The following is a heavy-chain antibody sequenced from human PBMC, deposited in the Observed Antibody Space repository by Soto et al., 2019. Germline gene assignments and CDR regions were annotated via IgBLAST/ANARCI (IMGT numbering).Heavy chain of an antibody. CDR1: GGSISSYY. Sequence: SETLSLTCTVSGGSISSYYWSWIRQPPGKGLEWIGYIYYSGSTNYNPSLKSRVTISVDTSKNQFSLKLSSVTAADTAVYYCARRNVVVPAAIDWFDPWGQGTLVTVSS. J-gene: IGHJ5*02. CDR2: IYYSGST. CDR3: ARRNVVVPAAIDWFDP. V-gene: IGHV4-59*08. D-gene: IGHD2-2*02.